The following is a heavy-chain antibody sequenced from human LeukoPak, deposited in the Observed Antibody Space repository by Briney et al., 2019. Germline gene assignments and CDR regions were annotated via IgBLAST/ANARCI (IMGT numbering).Heavy chain of an antibody. D-gene: IGHD2-15*01. CDR3: ARGGELLYYFDY. V-gene: IGHV4-39*01. CDR2: IYYSGDT. J-gene: IGHJ4*02. CDR1: GGSITSSSHY. Sequence: PSETLSLTCTVSGGSITSSSHYWGWIRQPPGKGLEWIGSIYYSGDTYYNPSLKSRVTISVDTSRSQFSLSLSSMTAADTAVYYCARGGELLYYFDYWGQGTLVTVSS.